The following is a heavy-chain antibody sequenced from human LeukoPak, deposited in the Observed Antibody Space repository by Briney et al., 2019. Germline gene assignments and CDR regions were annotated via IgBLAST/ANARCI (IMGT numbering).Heavy chain of an antibody. Sequence: SETLSLTCAVSGGSIRSSYWWSWVRQPPGKGLEWVGQISRAGSTNYNPSLKSRVTISVDTSKNQFSLKLSSVTAADTAVYYCARDGYGYSYGYIDYWGQGTLVTVSS. CDR3: ARDGYGYSYGYIDY. CDR2: ISRAGST. J-gene: IGHJ4*02. D-gene: IGHD5-18*01. V-gene: IGHV4-4*02. CDR1: GGSIRSSYW.